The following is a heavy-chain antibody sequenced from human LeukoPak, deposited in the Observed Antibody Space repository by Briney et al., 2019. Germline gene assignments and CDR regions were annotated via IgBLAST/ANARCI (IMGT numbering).Heavy chain of an antibody. D-gene: IGHD5-18*01. J-gene: IGHJ4*02. CDR3: ARVKDTAMGEIDY. Sequence: GGSLRLSCAASGFTFSRYSMNWVRQAPGKGLEWVSSISSSSSYIYYADSVKGRFTISRDNAKNSLFLQMNSLRAEDTAVYYCARVKDTAMGEIDYWGQGTLVTAAS. CDR1: GFTFSRYS. CDR2: ISSSSSYI. V-gene: IGHV3-21*01.